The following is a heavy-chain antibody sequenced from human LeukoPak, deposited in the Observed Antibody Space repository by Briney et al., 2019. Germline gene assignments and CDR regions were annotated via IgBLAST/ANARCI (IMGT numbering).Heavy chain of an antibody. CDR2: IYYSGST. V-gene: IGHV4-59*01. CDR1: GGSISSYY. J-gene: IGHJ3*02. D-gene: IGHD3-3*02. Sequence: PSETLSLTCTVSGGSISSYYWSWIRQPPGKGLEWIGYIYYSGSTNYNPSLKSRVTISVDTSKNQFSLKLSSVTAADTAVYHCARDSTLDAFDIWGQGTMVTVSS. CDR3: ARDSTLDAFDI.